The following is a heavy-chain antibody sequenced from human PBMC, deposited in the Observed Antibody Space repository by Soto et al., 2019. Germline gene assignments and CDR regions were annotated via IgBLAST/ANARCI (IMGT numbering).Heavy chain of an antibody. Sequence: QVQLVQSGAEVKKPGASVKVSCKASGYTFPNYGISWVRQAPGQGLEWMGWISAYNGNTNYAQKLQGRVTMTTATSTYAAYMELRSLRADDTAVYYCARDWGKCTGGSCYSDYYSYYGLDVLCQGTTVTVSS. V-gene: IGHV1-18*01. J-gene: IGHJ6*02. D-gene: IGHD2-15*01. CDR3: ARDWGKCTGGSCYSDYYSYYGLDV. CDR1: GYTFPNYG. CDR2: ISAYNGNT.